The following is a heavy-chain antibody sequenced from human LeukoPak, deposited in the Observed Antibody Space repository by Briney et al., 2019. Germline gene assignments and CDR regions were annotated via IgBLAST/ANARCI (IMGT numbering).Heavy chain of an antibody. CDR3: ARGGVYSSGSYYLYYFDY. CDR1: GFTFSSYA. J-gene: IGHJ4*02. D-gene: IGHD6-19*01. CDR2: ISYDGGNK. Sequence: GRSLRLSCVASGFTFSSYAMHWVRQAPGKGLEWVALISYDGGNKYYADSVKGRFTISRDNSKNTLYLQMNSLRAEDTAVYYCARGGVYSSGSYYLYYFDYWGQGTLVTVSS. V-gene: IGHV3-30-3*01.